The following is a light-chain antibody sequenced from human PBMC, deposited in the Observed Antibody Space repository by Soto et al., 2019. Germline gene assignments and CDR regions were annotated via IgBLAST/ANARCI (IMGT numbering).Light chain of an antibody. CDR2: DAS. Sequence: DIQMTQSPSTLSSCLGDRVTITCRASQSISNRLAWYQQKPGKAPNLLIYDASSLENGVPLRFSGSESGTQFTLTIRSLQPEDFATYYCLQHNSYPWTFGQGTKVDIK. V-gene: IGKV1-5*01. CDR3: LQHNSYPWT. J-gene: IGKJ1*01. CDR1: QSISNR.